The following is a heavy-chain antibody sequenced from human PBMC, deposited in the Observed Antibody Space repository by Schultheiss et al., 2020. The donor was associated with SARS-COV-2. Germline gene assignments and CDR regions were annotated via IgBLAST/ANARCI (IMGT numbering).Heavy chain of an antibody. V-gene: IGHV1-2*04. CDR1: GYTFTGYY. J-gene: IGHJ6*02. CDR2: INPNSGGT. D-gene: IGHD5-18*01. CDR3: ARGYSWDYYGMDV. Sequence: GESLKISCKASGYTFTGYYMHWVRQAPGQGLEWMGWINPNSGGTNYAQKFQGWVTMTRDTSISTAYMELSRLRSDDTAVYYCARGYSWDYYGMDVWGQGTTVTVSS.